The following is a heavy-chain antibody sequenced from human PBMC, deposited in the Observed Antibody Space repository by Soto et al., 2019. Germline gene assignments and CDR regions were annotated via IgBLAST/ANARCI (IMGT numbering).Heavy chain of an antibody. CDR2: ISAHNRNT. D-gene: IGHD4-17*01. CDR1: GYAFTTYG. Sequence: QVHLVQSGAEVKKPGASVKVSCQGSGYAFTTYGITWVRQAPGQGLEWMGWISAHNRNTTYAQTLQGRVTVTRDTSRSTAQLRLRRLRYDDPAMYSCGRGRYGDYWGQAALVTVSS. V-gene: IGHV1-18*01. J-gene: IGHJ4*02. CDR3: GRGRYGDY.